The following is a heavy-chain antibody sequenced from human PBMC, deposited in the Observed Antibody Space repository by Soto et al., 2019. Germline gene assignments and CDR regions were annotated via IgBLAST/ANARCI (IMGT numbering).Heavy chain of an antibody. CDR2: INPDNGNT. CDR3: ARGIATGQLDP. D-gene: IGHD2-15*01. Sequence: EASVKVSRKASGYTFTRYTMNWLRQSPGQRLEWMGWINPDNGNTKSSQKFQDRVIITRDTSASTAYMDLSSLRSEDTAVYYCARGIATGQLDPWGQGTLVTVSS. V-gene: IGHV1-3*01. J-gene: IGHJ5*02. CDR1: GYTFTRYT.